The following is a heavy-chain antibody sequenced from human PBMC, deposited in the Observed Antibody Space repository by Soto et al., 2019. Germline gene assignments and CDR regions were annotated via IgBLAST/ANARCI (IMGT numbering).Heavy chain of an antibody. CDR2: ISYDGSNK. CDR1: GFTFSSYA. D-gene: IGHD5-18*01. V-gene: IGHV3-30-3*01. Sequence: QVQLVESGGGVVQPGRSLRLSCAASGFTFSSYAMHWVRQAPGKGLERVAVISYDGSNKYYADSVKGRFTISRDNSKNTLYLQMNSLRAEDTAVYYCARWMQDYWGQGTLVTVSS. CDR3: ARWMQDY. J-gene: IGHJ4*02.